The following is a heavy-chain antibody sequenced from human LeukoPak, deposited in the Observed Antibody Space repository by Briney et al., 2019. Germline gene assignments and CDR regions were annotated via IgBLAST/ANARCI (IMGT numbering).Heavy chain of an antibody. J-gene: IGHJ4*02. D-gene: IGHD5-12*01. Sequence: SVKVSXKASGFTFSNSAMQWVRQARGQRLEWIGWIVVGSGNTNYAQKFQKRVTITRDMSTSTAYMELSSLRSEDAAIYYCAADDMVAFKWGRGTLVTVSS. CDR3: AADDMVAFK. CDR2: IVVGSGNT. V-gene: IGHV1-58*02. CDR1: GFTFSNSA.